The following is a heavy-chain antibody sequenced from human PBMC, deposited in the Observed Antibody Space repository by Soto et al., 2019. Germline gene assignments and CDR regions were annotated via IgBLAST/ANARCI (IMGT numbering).Heavy chain of an antibody. J-gene: IGHJ6*02. D-gene: IGHD1-26*01. Sequence: GASVKVSCKASGYTFTGYYMHWVRQAPGQGLEWMGWINPNSGGTNYAQKFQGWVTMTRDTSISTAYMELSRLRSDDTAVYYCARSPGVGWELPSRYYYYYGMDVWGHGTTVTVSS. CDR3: ARSPGVGWELPSRYYYYYGMDV. CDR2: INPNSGGT. CDR1: GYTFTGYY. V-gene: IGHV1-2*04.